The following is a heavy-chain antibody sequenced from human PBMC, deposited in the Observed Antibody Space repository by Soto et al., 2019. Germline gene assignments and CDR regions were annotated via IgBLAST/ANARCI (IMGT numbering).Heavy chain of an antibody. Sequence: PGGSLRLSCEVSGFTFSDHYMDWVRQAPGKGLEWVGRSRNKANSFSTAYAPSVKGRFTISRDDSKSSLYLQMNSLKTDDTAVYYCTRIAYNYGPGDYWGQGTLLTVSS. D-gene: IGHD2-21*01. CDR2: SRNKANSFST. CDR3: TRIAYNYGPGDY. J-gene: IGHJ4*02. CDR1: GFTFSDHY. V-gene: IGHV3-72*01.